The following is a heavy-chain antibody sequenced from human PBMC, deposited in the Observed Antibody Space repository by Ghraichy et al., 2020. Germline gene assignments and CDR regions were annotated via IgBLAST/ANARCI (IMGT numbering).Heavy chain of an antibody. CDR2: ISGSGGST. Sequence: GGSLRLSCAASGFTFSSYAMSWVRQAPGKGLEWVSAISGSGGSTYYADSVKGRFTISRDNSKNTLYLQMNSLRAEDTAVYYCAKVGHSGRSFYYYYYGMDVWGQGTTVTVSS. D-gene: IGHD5-12*01. CDR3: AKVGHSGRSFYYYYYGMDV. J-gene: IGHJ6*02. CDR1: GFTFSSYA. V-gene: IGHV3-23*01.